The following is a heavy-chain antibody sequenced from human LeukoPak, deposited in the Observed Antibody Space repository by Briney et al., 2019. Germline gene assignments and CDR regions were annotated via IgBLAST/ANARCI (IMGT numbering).Heavy chain of an antibody. V-gene: IGHV3-48*03. D-gene: IGHD5-24*01. CDR3: ARDPMATAHFDY. J-gene: IGHJ4*02. CDR2: ISSSGSTI. Sequence: GGSLRLSCAASGFTFSSYEMHWVRQAPGKGLEWVSYISSSGSTIYYADSVKGRFTISRDNAKSSLYLQMNSLRAEDTALYYCARDPMATAHFDYWGQGTLVTVSS. CDR1: GFTFSSYE.